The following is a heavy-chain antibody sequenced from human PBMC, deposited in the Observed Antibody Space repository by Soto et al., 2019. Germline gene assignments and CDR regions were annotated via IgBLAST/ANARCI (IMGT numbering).Heavy chain of an antibody. CDR1: GFTFSSYA. J-gene: IGHJ4*02. CDR3: AKVIVVIAAAGDYFDS. Sequence: EVQLLESGGGLVQPGGSLRLSCAASGFTFSSYAMTWVRQAPGKGLEWVSVISGSGGSTHYADSVQGRFSISRDNSKNTLYLQMNSLGVEDTALYYCAKVIVVIAAAGDYFDSWGQGTLVTVSS. D-gene: IGHD2-15*01. V-gene: IGHV3-23*01. CDR2: ISGSGGST.